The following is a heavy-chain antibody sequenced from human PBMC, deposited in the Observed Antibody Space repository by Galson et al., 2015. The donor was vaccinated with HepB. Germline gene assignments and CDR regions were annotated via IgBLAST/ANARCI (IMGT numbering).Heavy chain of an antibody. V-gene: IGHV3-21*01. CDR3: ARDRLPGDY. CDR1: GFTFSTFS. Sequence: SLRLSCAASGFTFSTFSMNWVRHAPGKGLEWVPSISSSSSYIYYADSVKGRFTISRDNAKNSLYLQMDSLRAEDTAVYYCARDRLPGDYWGQGILVTVSS. J-gene: IGHJ4*02. CDR2: ISSSSSYI.